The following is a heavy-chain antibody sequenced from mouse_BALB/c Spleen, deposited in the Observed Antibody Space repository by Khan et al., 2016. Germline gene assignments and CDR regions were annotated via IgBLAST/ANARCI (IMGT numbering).Heavy chain of an antibody. Sequence: EVELVESGGDLVKPGGSLKLSCAASGFTFSSYGMSWVRQTPDKRLEWVATISSGGSCTYYPDSVKGRFTISRDNAKNTLYLQMSSLKSEDTAMYYCASYRYDVGFDYWGQGTTLTVSS. CDR1: GFTFSSYG. V-gene: IGHV5-6*01. CDR3: ASYRYDVGFDY. D-gene: IGHD2-14*01. J-gene: IGHJ2*01. CDR2: ISSGGSCT.